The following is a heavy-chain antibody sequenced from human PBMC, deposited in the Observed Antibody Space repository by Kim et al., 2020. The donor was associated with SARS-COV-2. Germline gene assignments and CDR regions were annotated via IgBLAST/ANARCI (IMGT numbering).Heavy chain of an antibody. J-gene: IGHJ6*02. D-gene: IGHD5-12*01. CDR1: GGTFSSYA. Sequence: SVKVSCKASGGTFSSYAISWVRQAPGQGLEWMGGIIPIFGTANYAQKFQGRVTITADESTSTAYMELSSLRSEDTAVYYCARDGGYSGHKKRVDYYYYGMDVWGQGTTVTVSS. CDR3: ARDGGYSGHKKRVDYYYYGMDV. V-gene: IGHV1-69*13. CDR2: IIPIFGTA.